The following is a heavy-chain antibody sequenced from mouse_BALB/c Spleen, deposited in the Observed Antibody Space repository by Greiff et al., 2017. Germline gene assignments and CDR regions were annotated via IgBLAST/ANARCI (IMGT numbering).Heavy chain of an antibody. V-gene: IGHV5-17*02. CDR1: GFTFSSFG. CDR3: ASPYCYGSGWFAY. J-gene: IGHJ3*01. CDR2: ISSGSSTI. D-gene: IGHD1-1*01. Sequence: DVMLVESGGGLVQPGGSRKLSCAASGFTFSSFGMHWVRQAPEKGLEWVAYISSGSSTIYYADTVKGRFTISRDNPKNTLFLQMTSLRSEDTAMYYCASPYCYGSGWFAYWGQGTLVTVSA.